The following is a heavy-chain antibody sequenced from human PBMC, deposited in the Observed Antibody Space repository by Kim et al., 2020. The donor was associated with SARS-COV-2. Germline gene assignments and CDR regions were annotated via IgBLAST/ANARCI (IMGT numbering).Heavy chain of an antibody. D-gene: IGHD3-10*01. CDR2: INHSGST. CDR1: GGSFSGYY. CDR3: ARASTVYGSGSYGSLNDY. V-gene: IGHV4-34*01. J-gene: IGHJ4*02. Sequence: SETLSLTCAVYGGSFSGYYLSWIRQPPGKGLEWIGEINHSGSTNYNPSLKSRVTISVDTSKNQFSLKLSSVTAADTAVYYCARASTVYGSGSYGSLNDYWGQGTLVTVSS.